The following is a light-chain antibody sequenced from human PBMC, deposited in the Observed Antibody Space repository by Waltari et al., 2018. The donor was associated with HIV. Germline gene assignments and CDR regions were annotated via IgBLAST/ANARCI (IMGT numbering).Light chain of an antibody. J-gene: IGKJ1*01. CDR1: QTINTN. CDR2: GAS. CDR3: QQYSNWPRT. Sequence: EIVMTQSPATLSVSPGERVTVSCTASQTINTNLAWYQQKPGQAPRLLIYGASTRDTGIPARFSGGGSGTEFTLTISSLQSEDFAIYYCQQYSNWPRTFGQGTQVEIK. V-gene: IGKV3-15*01.